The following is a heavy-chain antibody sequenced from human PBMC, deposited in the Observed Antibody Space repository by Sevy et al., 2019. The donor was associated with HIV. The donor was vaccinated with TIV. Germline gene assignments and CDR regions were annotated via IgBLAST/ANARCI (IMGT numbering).Heavy chain of an antibody. D-gene: IGHD1-26*01. V-gene: IGHV3-30-3*01. CDR3: ARDGRIVGATYYFDY. J-gene: IGHJ4*02. CDR1: GFTFSSYA. Sequence: GGSLRLSCAASGFTFSSYAMHWVRQAPGKGLEWVAVISYDGSNKYYADSVKGRFTISRDNSKNTLYLQMNSLRADDTAVDYCARDGRIVGATYYFDYWGQGTLVTVSS. CDR2: ISYDGSNK.